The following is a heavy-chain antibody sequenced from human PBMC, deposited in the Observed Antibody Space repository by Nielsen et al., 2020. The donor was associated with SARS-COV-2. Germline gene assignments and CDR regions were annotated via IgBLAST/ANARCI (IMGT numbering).Heavy chain of an antibody. CDR1: GGSISSYY. CDR3: ARTSGSYYYYYGMDV. J-gene: IGHJ6*02. D-gene: IGHD1-26*01. Sequence: SETLSLTCTVSGGSISSYYWSWIRQPPGKGLEWIGYIYDSGDTKYNPSLKSRATISVDTSKNQFSLKLTSVTAADTAVYYCARTSGSYYYYYGMDVWGQGTTVTVSS. CDR2: IYDSGDT. V-gene: IGHV4-59*08.